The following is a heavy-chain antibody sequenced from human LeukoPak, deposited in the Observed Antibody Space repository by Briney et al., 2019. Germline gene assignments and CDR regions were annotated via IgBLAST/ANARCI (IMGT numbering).Heavy chain of an antibody. V-gene: IGHV3-23*01. D-gene: IGHD2-2*01. CDR3: AKISTNGWPGRVDY. Sequence: PGGSLRLSCAASGFTFSIYAIGWVRQAPGKGLEWVPTISGSGATTYYGDSVKGRFTISRDNSKNTVYMQMNSLRAEDTAVYYCAKISTNGWPGRVDYWGQGTLVTVSS. CDR1: GFTFSIYA. J-gene: IGHJ4*02. CDR2: ISGSGATT.